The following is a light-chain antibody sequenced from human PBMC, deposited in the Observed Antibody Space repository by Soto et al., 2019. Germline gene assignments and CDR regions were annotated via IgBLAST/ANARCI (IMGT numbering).Light chain of an antibody. V-gene: IGKV1-12*01. J-gene: IGKJ4*01. CDR3: QQANGFPPLT. Sequence: DIQMTQSPSSVSASVGDRVTITCRASQPVSNWLAWYQQKPGKAPKLPIYAASKLQIGVPSRFSGSGSGTDFTLTISSLQPEDFATYYCQQANGFPPLTFGGGTTVEIK. CDR1: QPVSNW. CDR2: AAS.